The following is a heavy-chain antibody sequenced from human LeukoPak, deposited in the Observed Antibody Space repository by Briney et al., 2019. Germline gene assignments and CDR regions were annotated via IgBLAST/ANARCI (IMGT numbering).Heavy chain of an antibody. V-gene: IGHV1-18*01. CDR2: ISAYNGNT. J-gene: IGHJ5*02. CDR1: GYTLTSYG. D-gene: IGHD3-10*01. CDR3: ARAGRDYYGSGSYYNGIFWFDP. Sequence: ASVTVSCKASGYTLTSYGISWVRQAPGQGLEWMGWISAYNGNTNYAQKLQGRVTMTTDTSTSTAYMELRSLRSDDTAVYYCARAGRDYYGSGSYYNGIFWFDPWGQGTLVTVSS.